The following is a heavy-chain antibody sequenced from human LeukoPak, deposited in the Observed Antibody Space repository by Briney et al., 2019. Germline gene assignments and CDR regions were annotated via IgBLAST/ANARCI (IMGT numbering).Heavy chain of an antibody. V-gene: IGHV4-4*02. CDR2: IYHSGST. J-gene: IGHJ6*02. CDR1: GGSISSSNW. CDR3: ARAGPRVATIRRYYYYGMDV. Sequence: PSGTLSLTCAVSGGSISSSNWWSWVRPPPGKGLEWIGEIYHSGSTNYNPSLKSRVTISVDTSKNQFSLKLSSVTAADTAVYYCARAGPRVATIRRYYYYGMDVWGQGTTVTVSS. D-gene: IGHD5-24*01.